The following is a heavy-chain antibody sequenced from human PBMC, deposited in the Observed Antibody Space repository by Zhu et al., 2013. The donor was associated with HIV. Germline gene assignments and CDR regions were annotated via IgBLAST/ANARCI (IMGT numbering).Heavy chain of an antibody. D-gene: IGHD3-10*01. CDR1: GGTFSNYA. J-gene: IGHJ6*02. CDR2: IIPMFDTP. Sequence: QVHLVQSGAEVKKPGSSVKVSCKASGGTFSNYAISWVRQAPGQGLEWMGGIIPMFDTPNYAQKFQGRVTITADESTSTAYMELSSLRSDDTAVYYCARDLEGYYGSGGGTTYYGMDVWGQGTTGHRLL. V-gene: IGHV1-69*01. CDR3: ARDLEGYYGSGGGTTYYGMDV.